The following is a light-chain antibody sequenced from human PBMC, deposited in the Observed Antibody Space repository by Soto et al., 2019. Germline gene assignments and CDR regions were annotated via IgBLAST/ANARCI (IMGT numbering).Light chain of an antibody. Sequence: EIVLTQSPGTLSLSPGERATLSCRASQSVSSSYLAWYQQKPGQAHRLLIYGASSRAPGIPDRFSGSGSGTDFTLIISRLEPEDFAVYYCQQYGSSPRTFGQGTKVEIK. V-gene: IGKV3-20*01. J-gene: IGKJ1*01. CDR3: QQYGSSPRT. CDR2: GAS. CDR1: QSVSSSY.